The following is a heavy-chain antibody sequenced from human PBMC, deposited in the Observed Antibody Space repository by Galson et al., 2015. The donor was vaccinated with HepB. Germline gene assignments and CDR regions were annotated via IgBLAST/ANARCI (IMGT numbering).Heavy chain of an antibody. V-gene: IGHV4-31*03. Sequence: TLSLTCTVSGGSINSGGYYWSWIRQHPGKGLEWIGYIYYSGSTYSNPSLKSRVAMSVDTSKTQFSLKLSSVTAADTAVYFCARVWEGCGGDCAYFDYWGQGTLVTVSS. J-gene: IGHJ4*02. D-gene: IGHD2-21*01. CDR2: IYYSGST. CDR1: GGSINSGGYY. CDR3: ARVWEGCGGDCAYFDY.